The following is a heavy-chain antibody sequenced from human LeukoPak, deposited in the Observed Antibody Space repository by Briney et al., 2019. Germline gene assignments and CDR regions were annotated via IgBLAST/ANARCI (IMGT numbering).Heavy chain of an antibody. CDR1: GGSISSYY. Sequence: SETLSLTCTVSGGSISSYYWSWIRQPPGKGLEWIGYIYYSGSTNYNPSPKSRVTISVDTSKNQFSLKLSSVTAADTAVYYCARKIAVAGIIDYWGQGTLVTVSS. J-gene: IGHJ4*02. V-gene: IGHV4-59*01. D-gene: IGHD6-19*01. CDR3: ARKIAVAGIIDY. CDR2: IYYSGST.